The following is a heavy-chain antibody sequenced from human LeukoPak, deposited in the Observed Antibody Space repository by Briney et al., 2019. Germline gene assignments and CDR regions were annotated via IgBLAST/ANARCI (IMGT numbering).Heavy chain of an antibody. CDR1: GYTFTGYY. V-gene: IGHV1-2*06. Sequence: GTSVKVSCKASGYTFTGYYMHWVRQAPGQGLEWMGRINPNSGGTNYAQKFQGRVTMTRDTSISTAYMELSRLRSDDTAVYYCARGVRGVSYYYYYYMDVWGKGTTVTVSS. J-gene: IGHJ6*03. D-gene: IGHD3-10*01. CDR3: ARGVRGVSYYYYYYMDV. CDR2: INPNSGGT.